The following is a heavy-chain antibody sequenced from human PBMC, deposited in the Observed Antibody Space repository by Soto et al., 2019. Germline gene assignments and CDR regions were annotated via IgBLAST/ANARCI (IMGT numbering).Heavy chain of an antibody. V-gene: IGHV3-33*01. D-gene: IGHD2-8*01. CDR1: GFTFSSYG. J-gene: IGHJ6*03. CDR3: AREGCTNGVCYPAYYYMDV. CDR2: IWYDGSNK. Sequence: GGSLRLSCAASGFTFSSYGMHWVRQAPGKGLEWVAVIWYDGSNKYYADSVKGRFTISRDNSKNTLYLQMNSLRAEDMAVYYCAREGCTNGVCYPAYYYMDVWGKGTTVTVSS.